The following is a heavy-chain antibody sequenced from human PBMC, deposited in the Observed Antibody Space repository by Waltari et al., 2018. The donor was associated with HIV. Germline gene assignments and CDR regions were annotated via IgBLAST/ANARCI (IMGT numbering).Heavy chain of an antibody. V-gene: IGHV3-74*01. CDR2: SNNDGTKT. D-gene: IGHD3-22*01. CDR1: GFTFISYW. Sequence: EAQLVESGGGLVQPGGSLRLPCAASGFTFISYWMHWVRQAPGRGMAWVSRSNNDGTKTNEADAGKGRFTISRDNAKNTLYLQMNSLRAEDTAVYFCVRDYDSSGYYSANWFDPGGQGTVVTVSS. CDR3: VRDYDSSGYYSANWFDP. J-gene: IGHJ5*02.